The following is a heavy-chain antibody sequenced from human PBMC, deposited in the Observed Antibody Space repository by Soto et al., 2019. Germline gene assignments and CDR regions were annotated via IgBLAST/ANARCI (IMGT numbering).Heavy chain of an antibody. CDR2: ISPNNGDT. Sequence: GASVKVSCKASGYIFTGYYMHWVRQAPGQDLGWMGRISPNNGDTNYAQKLQGRVTMTTDTSTSTAYMELRSLRSDDTAVYYCARGGDSSGRPRYYGMDVWGQGTTVTVSS. V-gene: IGHV1-2*06. CDR1: GYIFTGYY. CDR3: ARGGDSSGRPRYYGMDV. J-gene: IGHJ6*02. D-gene: IGHD3-22*01.